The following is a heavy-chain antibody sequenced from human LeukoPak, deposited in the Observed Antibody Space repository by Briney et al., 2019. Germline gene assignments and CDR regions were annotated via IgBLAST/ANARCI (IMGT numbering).Heavy chain of an antibody. V-gene: IGHV4-30-2*01. Sequence: SETLSLTCSVSGGSISSSDYFWSWIRQPPGKALEWIAYIYHSGSTYFNPALKSRVTISVDRSKNQFSLKLSSVTAADTAVYYCARDPHGGPKKRGYFDLWGRGTLVTVSS. CDR2: IYHSGST. CDR3: ARDPHGGPKKRGYFDL. D-gene: IGHD4-23*01. J-gene: IGHJ2*01. CDR1: GGSISSSDYF.